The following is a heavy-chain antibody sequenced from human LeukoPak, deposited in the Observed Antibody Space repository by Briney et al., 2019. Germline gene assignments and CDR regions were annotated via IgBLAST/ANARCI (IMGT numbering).Heavy chain of an antibody. CDR2: IYYSGST. D-gene: IGHD3-22*01. CDR1: GGSISSYY. Sequence: SETLSLTCTLSGGSISSYYWSWIRQPPGKGLEWIGYIYYSGSTNYNPSLKSRVTISVDTSKNQFSLKLSSVTAADTAVYYCARQRGPTYYYDSSGYKNYYYGMDVWGQGTTVTVSS. J-gene: IGHJ6*02. CDR3: ARQRGPTYYYDSSGYKNYYYGMDV. V-gene: IGHV4-59*08.